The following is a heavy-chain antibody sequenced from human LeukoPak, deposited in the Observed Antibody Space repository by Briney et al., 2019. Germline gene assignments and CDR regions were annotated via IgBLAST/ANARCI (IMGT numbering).Heavy chain of an antibody. V-gene: IGHV4-30-4*01. D-gene: IGHD1-26*01. CDR3: ARVGGSLHFDY. CDR2: IYYSGST. Sequence: SETLSLTCTVSGGSISSSSYYWSWIRQPPGKGLEWIGYIYYSGSTYYNPSLKSRVTISVDTSKNQFSLKLSSVTAADTAVYYCARVGGSLHFDYWGQGTLVTVSS. CDR1: GGSISSSSYY. J-gene: IGHJ4*02.